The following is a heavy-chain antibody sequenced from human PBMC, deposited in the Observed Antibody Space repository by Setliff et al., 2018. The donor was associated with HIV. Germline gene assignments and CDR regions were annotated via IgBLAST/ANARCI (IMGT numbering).Heavy chain of an antibody. Sequence: SETLSLTCAVYGGSFSGYYWSWIRQPPGKGLEWIGEINHSGSTNYNPSLKSRVTISVDTSKNQFSLKLSSVTAADTAVYYCARIRLLQYFDYWGQGTLVTVS. CDR1: GGSFSGYY. D-gene: IGHD2-15*01. J-gene: IGHJ4*02. CDR3: ARIRLLQYFDY. V-gene: IGHV4-34*01. CDR2: INHSGST.